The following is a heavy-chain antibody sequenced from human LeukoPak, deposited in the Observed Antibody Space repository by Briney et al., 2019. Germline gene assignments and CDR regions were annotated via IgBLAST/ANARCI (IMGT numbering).Heavy chain of an antibody. CDR1: GGSFSSADYY. D-gene: IGHD3-9*01. V-gene: IGHV4-30-4*08. CDR2: IYYSGST. J-gene: IGHJ4*02. CDR3: AGGLRYFDH. Sequence: TLSLTCTVSGGSFSSADYYWGWLRQAPGKGLEWNAYIYYSGSTYYNRSLTSRVTISVDRSRNQFFLKQTSVTAADTAVYYCAGGLRYFDHWGLGTLVTVSS.